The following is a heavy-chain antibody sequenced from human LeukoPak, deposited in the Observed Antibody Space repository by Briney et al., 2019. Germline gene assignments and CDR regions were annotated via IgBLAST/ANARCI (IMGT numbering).Heavy chain of an antibody. Sequence: SETLSLTCAVYGGSFSGYYWSWICQPPGKGLEWIGEINHSGSTNYNPSLKSRVTISVDTSKNQFSLKLSSVTAADTAVYYCARGNWEYYDSSGIDYWGQGTLVTVSS. CDR3: ARGNWEYYDSSGIDY. V-gene: IGHV4-34*01. CDR1: GGSFSGYY. CDR2: INHSGST. J-gene: IGHJ4*02. D-gene: IGHD3-22*01.